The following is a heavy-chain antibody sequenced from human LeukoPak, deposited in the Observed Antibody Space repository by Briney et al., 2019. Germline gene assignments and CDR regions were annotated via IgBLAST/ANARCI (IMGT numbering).Heavy chain of an antibody. V-gene: IGHV4-34*01. CDR2: INHSGST. Sequence: TSETLSLTCAVYGGSFSGYYWSWIRQPPGKGLEWIGEINHSGSTNYNPSLKSRVTISVDTSKNQFSLKLSSVTAADTAVYYCARGSGYWGQGTLVTVSS. CDR3: ARGSGY. CDR1: GGSFSGYY. J-gene: IGHJ4*02. D-gene: IGHD3-10*01.